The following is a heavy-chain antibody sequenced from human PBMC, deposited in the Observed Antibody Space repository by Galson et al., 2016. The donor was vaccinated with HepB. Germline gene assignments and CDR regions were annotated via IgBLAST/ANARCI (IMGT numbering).Heavy chain of an antibody. CDR3: AKDGWRSSVGYFYYYGLDV. CDR2: ITGSGDSP. D-gene: IGHD3-16*01. J-gene: IGHJ6*02. V-gene: IGHV3-23*01. CDR1: GFTFSSYG. Sequence: SLRLSCAASGFTFSSYGMNSVRQAPGKGLEWVSAITGSGDSPYYADSVKGRFTISRDNSKNTLYLQMNSLRAEDTAVYYCAKDGWRSSVGYFYYYGLDVWGHGTTVTVSS.